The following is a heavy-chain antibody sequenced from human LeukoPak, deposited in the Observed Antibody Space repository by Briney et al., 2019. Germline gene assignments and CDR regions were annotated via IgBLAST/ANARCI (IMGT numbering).Heavy chain of an antibody. D-gene: IGHD6-19*01. CDR1: GFTFSSYA. CDR2: ISGSGGST. Sequence: PGGSLRLSCAASGFTFSSYAMSWVRQAPGKGLEWVSGISGSGGSTYYADSVKGRFTISRDNSKNTLYLQMNSLRAEDTAVYYCAKSRVAGRRPFDYWGQGTLVTVSS. CDR3: AKSRVAGRRPFDY. V-gene: IGHV3-23*01. J-gene: IGHJ4*02.